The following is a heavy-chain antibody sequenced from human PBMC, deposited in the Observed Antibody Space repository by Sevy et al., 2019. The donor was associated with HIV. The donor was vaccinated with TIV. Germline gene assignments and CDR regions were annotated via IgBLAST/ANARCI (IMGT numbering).Heavy chain of an antibody. CDR1: GGSISSSSYY. Sequence: SETLSLTCTVSGGSISSSSYYWGWIRQPPGKGLEWIGSIYYSGSTYYNPSLKSRVTISVDTSKNQFSLKLSSLTAADTAVYYCASLEVYCSSTSCADYYYGMDVWGQGTTVTVSS. D-gene: IGHD2-2*01. V-gene: IGHV4-39*01. CDR2: IYYSGST. J-gene: IGHJ6*02. CDR3: ASLEVYCSSTSCADYYYGMDV.